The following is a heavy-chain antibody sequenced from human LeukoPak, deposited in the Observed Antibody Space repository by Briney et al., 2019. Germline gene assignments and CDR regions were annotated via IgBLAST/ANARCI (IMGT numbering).Heavy chain of an antibody. CDR1: GYTFTSYG. CDR3: ARDFAIAVAGMVNY. CDR2: ISAYNGNT. Sequence: ASVKVSCKASGYTFTSYGISWVRQAPGQGLEWMGWISAYNGNTNYAQKLQGRVTMTTDTSTSTAYMELRGLRSDDTAVYYCARDFAIAVAGMVNYWGQGTLVTVSS. D-gene: IGHD6-19*01. V-gene: IGHV1-18*01. J-gene: IGHJ4*02.